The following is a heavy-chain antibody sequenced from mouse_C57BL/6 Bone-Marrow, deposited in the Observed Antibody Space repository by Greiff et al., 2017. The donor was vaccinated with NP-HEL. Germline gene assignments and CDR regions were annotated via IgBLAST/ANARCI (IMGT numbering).Heavy chain of an antibody. CDR3: AAIYYDYPFAY. J-gene: IGHJ3*01. Sequence: VKLMESGPGLVAPSQSLSITCTVSGFSLTSYGVDWVRQSPGKGLEWLGVIWGVGSTNYNSALKSRLSISKDNSKSQVFLKMNSLQTDDTAMYYCAAIYYDYPFAYWGQGTLVTVSA. D-gene: IGHD2-4*01. CDR2: IWGVGST. CDR1: GFSLTSYG. V-gene: IGHV2-6*01.